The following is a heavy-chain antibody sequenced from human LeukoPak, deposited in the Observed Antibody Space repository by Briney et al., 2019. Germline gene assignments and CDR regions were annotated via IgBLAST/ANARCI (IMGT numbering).Heavy chain of an antibody. V-gene: IGHV4-39*01. CDR3: ASHVYYGSGSYLDY. Sequence: SETLSLTCTVSGGSISSSSYYWGWIRQPPGKGLEWIGSIYYSGSTYYNPSLKSRVTISVDTSKNQFSLKLSSVTAADTAVYYCASHVYYGSGSYLDYWGQGTLVTVSS. J-gene: IGHJ4*02. CDR2: IYYSGST. D-gene: IGHD3-10*01. CDR1: GGSISSSSYY.